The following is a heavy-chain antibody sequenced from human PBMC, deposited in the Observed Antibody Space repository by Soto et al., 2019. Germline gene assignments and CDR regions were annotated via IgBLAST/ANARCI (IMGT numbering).Heavy chain of an antibody. V-gene: IGHV3-23*01. J-gene: IGHJ6*02. Sequence: EVQLLESGGDLVQPGGSLRLSCAASGFTFSKFVMRWVRQTPGKGLEWVSTITETGGDTYYTDYVKGRFTISRDNSTNTLYLQMTSPRAEDTALYYCTKTSPDRHHMAVWGQGRKVTVSS. CDR3: TKTSPDRHHMAV. CDR2: ITETGGDT. CDR1: GFTFSKFV.